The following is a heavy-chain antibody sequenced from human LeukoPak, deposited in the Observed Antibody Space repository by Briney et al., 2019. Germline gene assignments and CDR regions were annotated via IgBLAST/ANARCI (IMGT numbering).Heavy chain of an antibody. CDR2: IYHSGST. CDR3: ARVETAVAGIFDY. V-gene: IGHV4-4*02. CDR1: GGSISSSNW. Sequence: SETLSLTCAVSGGSISSSNWWSWVRQPPGKGLEWIGEIYHSGSTNYNPSLKSRVTISVDKSKNQFSLKLSSVTAADTAVYYCARVETAVAGIFDYWGQGTLVTVSS. D-gene: IGHD6-19*01. J-gene: IGHJ4*02.